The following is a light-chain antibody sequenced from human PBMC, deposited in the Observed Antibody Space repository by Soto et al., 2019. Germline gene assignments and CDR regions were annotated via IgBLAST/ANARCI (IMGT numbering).Light chain of an antibody. V-gene: IGLV1-44*01. CDR1: SSNIGSNS. J-gene: IGLJ2*01. CDR2: SSN. CDR3: AAWDDSLKGVV. Sequence: QSVLTQPPSASGTPGQRVTISCSGSSSNIGSNSVNWYQQLPGTAPKLLMYSSNQRPSGVPDRFSGSKSGTSASLAISGLQSEDEADYYCAAWDDSLKGVVFGGGTKLPS.